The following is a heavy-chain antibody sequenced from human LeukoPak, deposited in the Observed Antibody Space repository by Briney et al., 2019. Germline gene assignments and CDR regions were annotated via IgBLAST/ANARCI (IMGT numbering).Heavy chain of an antibody. D-gene: IGHD3-22*01. Sequence: SETLSLTCTVSGGSISSYYWSWIRQPPGKGLEWIGYIYYSGSTNYNPSLKSRVTISVDTSKNQFSLKLSSVTAADTAVYYCARARAYYDSSGFDYWGQGTLVTVSS. V-gene: IGHV4-59*01. CDR3: ARARAYYDSSGFDY. J-gene: IGHJ4*02. CDR2: IYYSGST. CDR1: GGSISSYY.